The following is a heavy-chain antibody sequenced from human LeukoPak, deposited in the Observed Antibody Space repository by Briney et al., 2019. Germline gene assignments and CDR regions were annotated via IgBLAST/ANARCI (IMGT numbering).Heavy chain of an antibody. CDR2: ISHSGST. CDR3: ASVELATTNFDY. J-gene: IGHJ4*02. V-gene: IGHV4-34*01. CDR1: GGSFSGHY. Sequence: SETLSLTCAVYGGSFSGHYWSWIRQPPGKGLEWIGEISHSGSTNYNLSLKSRVTISVDTSKNEFSLKVNSVSAADTAVYYCASVELATTNFDYWGQGTLVTVSS. D-gene: IGHD1-1*01.